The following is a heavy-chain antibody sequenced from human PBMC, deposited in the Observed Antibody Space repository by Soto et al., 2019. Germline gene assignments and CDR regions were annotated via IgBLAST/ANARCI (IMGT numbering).Heavy chain of an antibody. CDR3: AREYYRYYYDSSGYWPLSPFDY. D-gene: IGHD3-22*01. Sequence: PGGSLRLSCAASGFTFSSYAMHWVRQAPGKGLEWVAVISYDGSNKYYADSVKGRFTISRDNSKNTLYLQMNSLRAEDTAVYYCAREYYRYYYDSSGYWPLSPFDYWGQGTLVTVSS. CDR1: GFTFSSYA. CDR2: ISYDGSNK. V-gene: IGHV3-30-3*01. J-gene: IGHJ4*02.